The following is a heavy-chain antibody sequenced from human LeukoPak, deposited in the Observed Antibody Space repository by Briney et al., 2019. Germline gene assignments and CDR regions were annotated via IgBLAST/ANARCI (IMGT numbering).Heavy chain of an antibody. CDR2: ISYDGSNK. V-gene: IGHV3-30*18. CDR1: GFTFSSYG. CDR3: AKAGPGYSYGQGFY. Sequence: GSLRLSCAASGFTFSSYGMHWVRQAPGKGLEWVAVISYDGSNKDYADSVKGRFTISRDNSKNTLYLQMNSLRAEDTAVYYCAKAGPGYSYGQGFYWGQGTLVTVSS. D-gene: IGHD5-18*01. J-gene: IGHJ4*02.